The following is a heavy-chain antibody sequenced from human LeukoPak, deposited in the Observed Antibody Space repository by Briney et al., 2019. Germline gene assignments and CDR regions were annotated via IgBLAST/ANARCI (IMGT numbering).Heavy chain of an antibody. CDR3: ARDYYYYYYMDV. J-gene: IGHJ6*03. CDR2: INSDGSST. CDR1: GFTFSSYG. Sequence: TGGSLRLSCAASGFTFSSYGMHWVRQAPGKGLVWVSRINSDGSSTSYADSVKGRFTISRDNAKNTLYLQMNSLRAEDTAVYYCARDYYYYYYMDVWGKGTTVTVSS. V-gene: IGHV3-74*01.